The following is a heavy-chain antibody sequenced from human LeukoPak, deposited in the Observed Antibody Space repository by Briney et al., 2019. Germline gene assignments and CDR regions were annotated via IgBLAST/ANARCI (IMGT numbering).Heavy chain of an antibody. V-gene: IGHV3-7*01. Sequence: GGSLRLSCAASGLTFSSYWMSWVRQAPGKGLEWVANIKQDGSEKYYVDSVKGRFTISRDNAKNSLYLQMNSLRAEDTAVYYCARDRRADYGDYWGYWGQGTLVTVSS. CDR1: GLTFSSYW. J-gene: IGHJ4*02. CDR2: IKQDGSEK. D-gene: IGHD4-17*01. CDR3: ARDRRADYGDYWGY.